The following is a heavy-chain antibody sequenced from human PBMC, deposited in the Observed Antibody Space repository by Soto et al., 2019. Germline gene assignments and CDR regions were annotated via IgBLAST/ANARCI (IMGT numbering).Heavy chain of an antibody. D-gene: IGHD2-15*01. J-gene: IGHJ3*02. Sequence: ASVKVSCKASGYTFTSYGISWVRQAPGQGLEWMGWISAYNGNTNYAQKLQGRVTMTTDTSTSTAYMGLRSPRSDDTAVYYCARDFLSLVVVAANDAFDIRGQGTMVTVSS. CDR3: ARDFLSLVVVAANDAFDI. CDR2: ISAYNGNT. V-gene: IGHV1-18*01. CDR1: GYTFTSYG.